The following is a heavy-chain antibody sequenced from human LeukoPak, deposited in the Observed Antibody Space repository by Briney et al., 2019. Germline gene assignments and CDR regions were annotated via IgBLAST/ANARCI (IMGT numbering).Heavy chain of an antibody. CDR2: INPNSGGT. Sequence: GASVKVSCKASGYTFTGYYMHWVRQAPGQGLEWMGWINPNSGGTNYAQKFQGRVTMTRDTSISTAYMELSRLRSDDTAVYYCARDGTYYYDSSGYYPRGYYYYMDVWGKGTTVTISS. CDR3: ARDGTYYYDSSGYYPRGYYYYMDV. V-gene: IGHV1-2*02. CDR1: GYTFTGYY. D-gene: IGHD3-22*01. J-gene: IGHJ6*03.